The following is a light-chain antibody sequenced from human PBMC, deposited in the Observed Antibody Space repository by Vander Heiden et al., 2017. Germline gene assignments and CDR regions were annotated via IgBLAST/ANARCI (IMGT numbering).Light chain of an antibody. CDR1: QGISSY. CDR2: AAS. V-gene: IGKV1-8*01. Sequence: AIRITQSPSSLSASTGDRVTITCRASQGISSYLAWYQQKPGKAPKLLIYAASTLQSGVPSRFSGSGSGTDFTLTISCLQSEDFATYYFQQYYSYPLFGPGTKVDIK. CDR3: QQYYSYPL. J-gene: IGKJ3*01.